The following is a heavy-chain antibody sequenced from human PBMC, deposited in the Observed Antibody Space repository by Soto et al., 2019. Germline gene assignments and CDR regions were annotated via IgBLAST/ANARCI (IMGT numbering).Heavy chain of an antibody. CDR2: ISWNSGSI. CDR1: GFVFSTYT. J-gene: IGHJ6*03. CDR3: AKGGPYYSYYMDV. Sequence: GGSLRLSCVASGFVFSTYTMTWVRQAPGKGLEWVSGISWNSGSIGYADSVKGRFTISRDNAKNSLYLQMNSLRAEDTALYYCAKGGPYYSYYMDVWGKGTTVTVSS. V-gene: IGHV3-9*01.